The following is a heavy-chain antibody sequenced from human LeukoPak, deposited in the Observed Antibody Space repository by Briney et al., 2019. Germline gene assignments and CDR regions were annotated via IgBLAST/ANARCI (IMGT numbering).Heavy chain of an antibody. CDR1: GFTFRGYG. D-gene: IGHD1-1*01. CDR2: ITGRGDST. J-gene: IGHJ4*02. CDR3: AKLEN. Sequence: GGSLRLSCAAAGFTFRGYGMTWVRQAPGKGLEWVSSITGRGDSTYYADSVKGRFIISRDNSKNTLYLQMNSLRAEDTAIYYCAKLENWGQGTLVTVSS. V-gene: IGHV3-23*01.